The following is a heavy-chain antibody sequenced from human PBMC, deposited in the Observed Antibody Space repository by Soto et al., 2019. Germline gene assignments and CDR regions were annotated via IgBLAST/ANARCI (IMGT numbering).Heavy chain of an antibody. V-gene: IGHV4-34*01. D-gene: IGHD2-8*01. CDR3: ARDNGGGYNNWFDP. CDR1: GGSFSGYY. J-gene: IGHJ5*02. Sequence: LSLTCTVYGGSFSGYYWSWIRQPPGKGLEWIGEINHSGSTNYNPSLKSRVTISVDTSKNQFSLKLSSVTAADTAVYYCARDNGGGYNNWFDPWGQGTLVTVSS. CDR2: INHSGST.